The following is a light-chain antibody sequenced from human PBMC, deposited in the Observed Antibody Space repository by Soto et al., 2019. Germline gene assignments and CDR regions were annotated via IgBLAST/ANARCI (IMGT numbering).Light chain of an antibody. Sequence: EIVLTQSPGTLSLSPGERATLSCRASQSVSSSYLAWYQQKPGQAPRLLIYGASSRATGIPDRFSGSGSGTDFPLTLSRLEPDDFAVYYCQQYGSSLWTFGQGTKVEIK. CDR3: QQYGSSLWT. V-gene: IGKV3-20*01. CDR1: QSVSSSY. CDR2: GAS. J-gene: IGKJ1*01.